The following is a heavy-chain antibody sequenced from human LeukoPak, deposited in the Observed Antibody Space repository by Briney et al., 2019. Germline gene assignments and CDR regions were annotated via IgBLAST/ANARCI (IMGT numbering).Heavy chain of an antibody. Sequence: GGSLRLSCVASGFTFSSYGMNWVRQAPGKGLEWVSYISYSGSTIYYADSVKGRFTISRDNAKNSLYLQMNSLRAEDTAVYYCARGAWFDPWGQGTLVTVSS. J-gene: IGHJ5*02. CDR3: ARGAWFDP. V-gene: IGHV3-48*03. CDR2: ISYSGSTI. D-gene: IGHD3-16*01. CDR1: GFTFSSYG.